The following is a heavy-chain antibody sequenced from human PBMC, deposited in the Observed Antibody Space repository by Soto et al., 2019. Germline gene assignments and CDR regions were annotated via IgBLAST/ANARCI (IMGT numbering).Heavy chain of an antibody. V-gene: IGHV4-4*07. D-gene: IGHD2-2*01. CDR2: IYTSGIT. CDR3: ARSGVITADKWFDP. Sequence: PSETLSLTCTVSGGSISSYYCSWIRQPAWKGLEWIGRIYTSGITNYNPSLKSRVTMSVDTSKNQFSLKLTSVTAADKAVYYCARSGVITADKWFDPWGQGTLLTVSS. J-gene: IGHJ5*02. CDR1: GGSISSYY.